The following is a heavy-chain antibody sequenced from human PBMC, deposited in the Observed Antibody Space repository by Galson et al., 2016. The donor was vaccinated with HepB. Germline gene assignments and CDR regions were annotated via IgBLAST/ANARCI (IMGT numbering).Heavy chain of an antibody. CDR3: ATQYCSGGSCYSAAPGYWYFDL. CDR1: GFTFSSYG. Sequence: SLRLSCAASGFTFSSYGMHWVRQAPGKGLEWVAFISYDGSNKKYADSVKGRFTISRDNSKKTLYLQMNSLRAEDTAAYYCATQYCSGGSCYSAAPGYWYFDLWGRGTLVTVSS. D-gene: IGHD2-15*01. J-gene: IGHJ2*01. V-gene: IGHV3-30*03. CDR2: ISYDGSNK.